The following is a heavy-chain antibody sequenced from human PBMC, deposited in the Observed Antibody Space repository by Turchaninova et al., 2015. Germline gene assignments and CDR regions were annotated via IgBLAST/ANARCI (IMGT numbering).Heavy chain of an antibody. J-gene: IGHJ4*02. CDR3: ARGGTYFKGFEF. CDR2: TYYRSRWYN. Sequence: QVQLQPSGPGLVKPSQHRLLNCALSGDRVSRSRAAWNWNRQSPSRGLEWRGRTYYRSRWYNDYALSVKSRITINSDTSENQFSLRLNSVTPEDTAVYYCARGGTYFKGFEFWGQGALVTVSS. CDR1: GDRVSRSRAA. D-gene: IGHD1-26*01. V-gene: IGHV6-1*01.